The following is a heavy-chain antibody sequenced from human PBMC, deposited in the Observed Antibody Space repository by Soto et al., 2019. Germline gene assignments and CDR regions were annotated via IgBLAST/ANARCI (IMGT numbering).Heavy chain of an antibody. Sequence: SETLSLTCTVSGGSISSYYWSWVRQPPGKGLEWIGYIYYSGSTNYNPSLKSRVTISVDTSKNQFSLKLSSVTAADTAVYYCARLNTGWFDPWGQGTLVTVSS. CDR1: GGSISSYY. V-gene: IGHV4-59*08. CDR3: ARLNTGWFDP. CDR2: IYYSGST. J-gene: IGHJ5*02.